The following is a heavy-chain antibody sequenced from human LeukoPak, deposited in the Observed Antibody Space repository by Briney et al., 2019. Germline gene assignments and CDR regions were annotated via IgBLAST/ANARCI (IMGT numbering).Heavy chain of an antibody. J-gene: IGHJ4*02. V-gene: IGHV4-59*01. CDR1: GGSISSYY. D-gene: IGHD5-18*01. Sequence: SETLSLTCTVSGGSISSYYWSWIRQPPGKGPEWIGHIYYSGSTNYNPSLKSRVTISIDTSKNQFSLRLSSVTAADTAVYYCARGAAGYSYGWGQGTLVTVSS. CDR2: IYYSGST. CDR3: ARGAAGYSYG.